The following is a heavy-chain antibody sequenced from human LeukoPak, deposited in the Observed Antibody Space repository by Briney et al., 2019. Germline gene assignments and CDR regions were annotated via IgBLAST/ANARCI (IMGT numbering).Heavy chain of an antibody. CDR3: AKAGSIRFDY. J-gene: IGHJ4*02. CDR1: GFIFSSYG. Sequence: HAGGSLRLSCAASGFIFSSYGMSWVRQAPGKGLEWVSSISGSGGGTYSADSVKGRFTISRDNSKNTLYLQMNSLRAEDTAVYYCAKAGSIRFDYWGQGTLVTVSS. CDR2: ISGSGGGT. D-gene: IGHD1-26*01. V-gene: IGHV3-23*01.